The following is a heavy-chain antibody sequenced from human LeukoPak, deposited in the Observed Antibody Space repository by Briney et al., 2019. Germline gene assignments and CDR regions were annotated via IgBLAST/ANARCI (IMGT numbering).Heavy chain of an antibody. Sequence: SETLSLTCAVSGYSISSGYYWGWIRQPPGKGLEWIGSIYHSGSTYYNPSLQSRVTISVDTSTNHFSLKLSSVTAADTAVYYCARATNSLDVWSGSDYYYYYYYMDVWGKGTTVTVSS. CDR2: IYHSGST. CDR3: ARATNSLDVWSGSDYYYYYYYMDV. J-gene: IGHJ6*03. V-gene: IGHV4-38-2*01. D-gene: IGHD3-3*01. CDR1: GYSISSGYY.